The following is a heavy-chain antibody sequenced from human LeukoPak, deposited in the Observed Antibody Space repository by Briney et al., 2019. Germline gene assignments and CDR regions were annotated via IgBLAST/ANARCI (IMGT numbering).Heavy chain of an antibody. V-gene: IGHV4-38-2*01. CDR3: ARQADVPSSIGYFDF. CDR1: DYSISNAYY. CDR2: ISHGGST. Sequence: SETLSLTCAVSDYSISNAYYWGWIRQPPGEGLEWIGSISHGGSTHYNASLKSRVTISLEASKNQFSLRLSSVTAADTAVYYCARQADVPSSIGYFDFWGQGAPVTVSS. J-gene: IGHJ4*02. D-gene: IGHD2/OR15-2a*01.